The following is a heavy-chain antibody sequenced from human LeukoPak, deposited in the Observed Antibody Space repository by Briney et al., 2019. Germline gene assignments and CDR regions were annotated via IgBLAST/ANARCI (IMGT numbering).Heavy chain of an antibody. CDR2: IYHSGST. CDR1: GYSISSGYY. CDR3: ARQWQSTGFDY. D-gene: IGHD2-2*01. V-gene: IGHV4-38-2*01. J-gene: IGHJ4*02. Sequence: PSETLSLTCAVSGYSISSGYYWGWIRQPPGKGLEWIGSIYHSGSTHYNSSLKSRITISVDTSKNQFSLKLSSVTAADTAVYYCARQWQSTGFDYWGQGNLVTVSS.